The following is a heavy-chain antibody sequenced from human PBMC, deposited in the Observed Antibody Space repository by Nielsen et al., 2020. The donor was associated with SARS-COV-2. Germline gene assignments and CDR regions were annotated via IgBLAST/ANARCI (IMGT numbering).Heavy chain of an antibody. CDR1: RGSISSYY. CDR2: IYNSGST. J-gene: IGHJ5*01. Sequence: SETLSLTCTVSRGSISSYYWSWIRQPPGKGLEWIGYIYNSGSTNYNPSLKSRVAISVDTSKNQFSLKLSSVTAADTALYYCARGQSGLAWFDSWGQGTLVTVSS. CDR3: ARGQSGLAWFDS. D-gene: IGHD3-10*01. V-gene: IGHV4-59*01.